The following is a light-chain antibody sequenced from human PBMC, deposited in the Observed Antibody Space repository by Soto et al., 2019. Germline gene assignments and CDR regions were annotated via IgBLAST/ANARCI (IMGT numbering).Light chain of an antibody. CDR1: QSIGSW. CDR3: QQYFSYPWA. CDR2: KAS. Sequence: DIQMTQSPSTLSASVGDRVTITCRASQSIGSWLAWYQQKPGRAPKLLVSKASKLESGVPSRFSGSGSETEFTLTISSLQPGDFATYYCQQYFSYPWAFGPGTKVDIK. J-gene: IGKJ1*01. V-gene: IGKV1-5*03.